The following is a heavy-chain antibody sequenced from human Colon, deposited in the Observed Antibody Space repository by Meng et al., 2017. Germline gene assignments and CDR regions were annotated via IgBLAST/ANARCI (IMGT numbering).Heavy chain of an antibody. V-gene: IGHV4-59*12. CDR2: IYFSGST. CDR1: GGSITSNY. Sequence: QVQLKGAGPGLGKPSETLSLTCTVSGGSITSNYWSWIRQPPGKGLEWIGNIYFSGSTNSNPSLKSRVTISVDTSRNQFSLNLRSVTAADTAVYYCAREGGYDLNWFDPWGQGTLVTVSS. CDR3: AREGGYDLNWFDP. J-gene: IGHJ5*02. D-gene: IGHD5-12*01.